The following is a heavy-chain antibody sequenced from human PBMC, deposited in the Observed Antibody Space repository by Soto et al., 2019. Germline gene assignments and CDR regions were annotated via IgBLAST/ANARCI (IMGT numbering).Heavy chain of an antibody. CDR3: ARGSVTESTWFDP. V-gene: IGHV3-7*03. Sequence: GGSLRLSCAASGFTFSSYWMSLVRQSPGKGLEWVANIKQDGSEKYYVDSVKGRFTISRDNAKNSLYLQMNSLRAEDTAVYYCARGSVTESTWFDPWGQGPLFTVFS. D-gene: IGHD4-4*01. J-gene: IGHJ5*02. CDR1: GFTFSSYW. CDR2: IKQDGSEK.